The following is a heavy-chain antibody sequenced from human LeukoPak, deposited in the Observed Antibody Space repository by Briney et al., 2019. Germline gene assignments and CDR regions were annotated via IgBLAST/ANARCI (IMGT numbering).Heavy chain of an antibody. D-gene: IGHD5-12*01. Sequence: PGGSLRLSCAASGSTFSSYAMSWVRQAPGKGLEWVSAISGSGGSTYYADSVKGRFTISRDNSKNTLYLQMNSLRAEDTAVYYCAKGDIVATMFDYWGQGTLVTVSS. CDR3: AKGDIVATMFDY. V-gene: IGHV3-23*01. J-gene: IGHJ4*02. CDR2: ISGSGGST. CDR1: GSTFSSYA.